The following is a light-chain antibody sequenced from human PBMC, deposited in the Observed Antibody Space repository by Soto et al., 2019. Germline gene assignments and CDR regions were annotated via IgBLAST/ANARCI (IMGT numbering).Light chain of an antibody. Sequence: EIVLTQSPGILSLSPGERASLSCGASQSITSSFLAWYQQKPGQAPRLLIYGASSRATGIPDRFSGTGSETDFTLTINRLEPEDFAVYYCQQCGSSPWTFGQGTKVDIK. CDR2: GAS. V-gene: IGKV3-20*01. J-gene: IGKJ1*01. CDR3: QQCGSSPWT. CDR1: QSITSSF.